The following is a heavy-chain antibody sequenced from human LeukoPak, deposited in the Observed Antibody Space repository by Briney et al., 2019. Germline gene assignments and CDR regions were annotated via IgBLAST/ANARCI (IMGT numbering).Heavy chain of an antibody. Sequence: PGGSLRLSCAASGFTFDDYAMHWVRQAPGKGLEWVSGISWNSGSIGYADSVKGRFTISRDNAKNSLYLQMNSLRAEDTALYYCANDILSGSYYYFDYWGQGTLVTVSS. CDR1: GFTFDDYA. D-gene: IGHD1-26*01. CDR3: ANDILSGSYYYFDY. V-gene: IGHV3-9*01. J-gene: IGHJ4*02. CDR2: ISWNSGSI.